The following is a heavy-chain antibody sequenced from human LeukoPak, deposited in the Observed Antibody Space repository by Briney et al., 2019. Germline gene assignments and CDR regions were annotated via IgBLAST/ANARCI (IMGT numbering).Heavy chain of an antibody. Sequence: PGGSLRLSCAASGFTFSDYYMSWIRQAPGKGLEWVSYISSSGSTIYYADSVKGRFTISRDNAKNSLYLQMNSLRAEDTAVYYCARDRLWFGELWEPFDYWGQGTLVTVSS. CDR1: GFTFSDYY. CDR2: ISSSGSTI. V-gene: IGHV3-11*01. D-gene: IGHD3-10*01. J-gene: IGHJ4*02. CDR3: ARDRLWFGELWEPFDY.